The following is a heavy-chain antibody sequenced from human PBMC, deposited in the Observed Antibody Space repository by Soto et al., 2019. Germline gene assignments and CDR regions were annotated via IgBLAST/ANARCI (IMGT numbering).Heavy chain of an antibody. CDR2: IIPIFGTP. Sequence: QVQLVQSGAEVKKPGSSVKVSCKASGGIFSTYAIRWLRQAPGQGLEWMGGIIPIFGTPNYAQRFQGRVTITADESTSTAYMELSRLRSEDTAVYYCARDRDDYGSGNYYNRIDFWGHGTLVTVSS. V-gene: IGHV1-69*01. CDR3: ARDRDDYGSGNYYNRIDF. CDR1: GGIFSTYA. D-gene: IGHD3-10*01. J-gene: IGHJ4*01.